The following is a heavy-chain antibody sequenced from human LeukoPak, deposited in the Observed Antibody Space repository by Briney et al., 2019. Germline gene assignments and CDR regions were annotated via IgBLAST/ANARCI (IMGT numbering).Heavy chain of an antibody. CDR3: AKVALYWFDS. CDR2: ISGSGSGT. J-gene: IGHJ5*01. CDR1: GFTLSFYA. Sequence: PGGSLRLSCAASGFTLSFYAMSWVRQAPGKGLEWVSSISGSGSGTYYADSVKGRFTISRDNSKNTVHLQMNSLRVEDTAVYYCAKVALYWFDSWGQGTLVTVSS. V-gene: IGHV3-23*01. D-gene: IGHD2/OR15-2a*01.